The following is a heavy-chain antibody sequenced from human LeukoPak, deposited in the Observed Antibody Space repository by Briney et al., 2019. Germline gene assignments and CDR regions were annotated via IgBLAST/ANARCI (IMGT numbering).Heavy chain of an antibody. J-gene: IGHJ4*02. D-gene: IGHD3-3*01. V-gene: IGHV4-34*01. CDR2: INHSGST. CDR1: GGSFSGYY. Sequence: SETLSLTCAVYGGSFSGYYWSWIRQPPGKGLEWIGEINHSGSTNYNPSLKSRVTISVDTSKNQFSLKLSSVTAADTAVYYCARIEAGRYDFWSGYSLDYWGQGTLVTVSS. CDR3: ARIEAGRYDFWSGYSLDY.